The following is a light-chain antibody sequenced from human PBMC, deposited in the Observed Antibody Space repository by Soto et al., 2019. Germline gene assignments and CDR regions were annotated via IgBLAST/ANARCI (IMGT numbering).Light chain of an antibody. CDR1: SSDVGGYNY. CDR2: EVS. CDR3: TSYTSGSTLYV. V-gene: IGLV2-14*01. Sequence: QSVLTQPASVSGSPGQSITISCTGTSSDVGGYNYVSWYQQHPGKAPKLKIYEVSNRPSGVSNRFSGSKSGNTASLTISGLQAEDDADYYCTSYTSGSTLYVFGTGTKVTVL. J-gene: IGLJ1*01.